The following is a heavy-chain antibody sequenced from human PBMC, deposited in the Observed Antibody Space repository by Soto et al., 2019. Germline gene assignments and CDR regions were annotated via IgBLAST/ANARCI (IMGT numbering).Heavy chain of an antibody. Sequence: PSETISVTCVVSYGSISTYYWWTWVRHPPGECLVWIGKMFISGGAYYSPSLKSRVTIAADPSKHHFSLGLTAVTDADTAVYYFGTGNVESMLEHWGQGSQVTVSS. V-gene: IGHV4-4*02. CDR2: MFISGGA. J-gene: IGHJ4*02. CDR1: YGSISTYYW. D-gene: IGHD3-16*01. CDR3: GTGNVESMLEH.